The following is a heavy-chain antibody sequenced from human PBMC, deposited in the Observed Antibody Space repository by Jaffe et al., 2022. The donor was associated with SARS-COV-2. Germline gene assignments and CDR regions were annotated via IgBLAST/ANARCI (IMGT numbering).Heavy chain of an antibody. CDR1: GFTFNNYA. J-gene: IGHJ4*02. Sequence: EVQLLESGGGLVQPGGSLRLSCAASGFTFNNYAMGWVRQAPGKGLEWVSGIGGTGSSTYYTDSVKGRFTISRDNSKNTLYLQMNSLRAEDTALYYCAKLHIVVVTAPIDYWGQGTLVTVSS. CDR3: AKLHIVVVTAPIDY. D-gene: IGHD2-21*02. V-gene: IGHV3-23*01. CDR2: IGGTGSST.